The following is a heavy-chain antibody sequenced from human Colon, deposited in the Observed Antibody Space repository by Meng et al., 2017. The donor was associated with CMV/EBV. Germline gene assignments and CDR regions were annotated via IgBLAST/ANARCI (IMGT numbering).Heavy chain of an antibody. Sequence: GESLKISCAASGFTFSSYAMNWVRQTPGKGLEWVSSISGSGDSTYYADSVKGRFTISRDNSENTLYLQMNSLRAGDTAIYYCAKDHRYDWGQGTLVTVSS. J-gene: IGHJ4*02. D-gene: IGHD5-18*01. V-gene: IGHV3-23*01. CDR1: GFTFSSYA. CDR2: ISGSGDST. CDR3: AKDHRYD.